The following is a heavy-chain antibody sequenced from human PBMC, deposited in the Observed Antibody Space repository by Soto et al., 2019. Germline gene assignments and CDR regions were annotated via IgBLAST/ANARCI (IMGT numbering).Heavy chain of an antibody. J-gene: IGHJ4*02. D-gene: IGHD6-19*01. Sequence: SSETLSLTCAVSGGSISSSNWWGWVRQPPGKGLEWIGEIYHSGSTNYNPSLKSRVTISVDKSKNQFSLKLSSVTAADTAVYYCARAGSGWSNGDLDYWGQGTLVTVSS. CDR2: IYHSGST. CDR1: GGSISSSNW. CDR3: ARAGSGWSNGDLDY. V-gene: IGHV4-4*02.